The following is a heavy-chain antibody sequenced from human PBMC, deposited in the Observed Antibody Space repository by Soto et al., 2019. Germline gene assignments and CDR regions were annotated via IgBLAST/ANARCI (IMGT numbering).Heavy chain of an antibody. V-gene: IGHV1-3*01. CDR2: INAGNGNT. CDR1: GYTFTSYA. J-gene: IGHJ4*02. CDR3: AKDYYDSSGYYPQALLFDC. D-gene: IGHD3-22*01. Sequence: QVQLVQSGAEVKKPGASVKVSCKASGYTFTSYAMHWVRQAPGQRLEWMGWINAGNGNTKYSQKFQGRVTITRDTSASTAYMELSSLRSEDTAVYYCAKDYYDSSGYYPQALLFDCWGQGTLVTVSS.